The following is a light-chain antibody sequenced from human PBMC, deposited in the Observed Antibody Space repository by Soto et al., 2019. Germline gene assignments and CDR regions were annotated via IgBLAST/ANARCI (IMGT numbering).Light chain of an antibody. V-gene: IGLV2-18*02. J-gene: IGLJ1*01. CDR3: SSYTSTRRYV. Sequence: QSALTQPPSVSGSPGQSVTISCTGTSSDVGKYDRVSWYQQPPGTAPKLIIYEVTNRPSGVPARFSGSKSGNTASLTISGLKDEDEADYYCSSYTSTRRYVFGAGTKVTVL. CDR2: EVT. CDR1: SSDVGKYDR.